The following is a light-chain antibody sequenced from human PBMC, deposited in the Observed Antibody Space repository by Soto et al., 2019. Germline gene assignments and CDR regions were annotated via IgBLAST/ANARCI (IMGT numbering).Light chain of an antibody. CDR1: QSVDIN. V-gene: IGKV3-15*01. J-gene: IGKJ1*01. Sequence: EIVLTQSPATLSVSPGEKVTLSCRASQSVDINLAWYQQKPGQAPRLLIYGASTRAIDMPGRFSGRGSGTEFTLTISSLQSEDFAVYYCQQYRNWPRTFGQGTKV. CDR2: GAS. CDR3: QQYRNWPRT.